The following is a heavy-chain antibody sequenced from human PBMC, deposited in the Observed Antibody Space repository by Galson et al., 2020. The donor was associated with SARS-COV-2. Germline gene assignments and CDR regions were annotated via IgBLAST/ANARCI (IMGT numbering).Heavy chain of an antibody. CDR1: RDSFNSNW. CDR2: IYPDDSDT. CDR3: ARSMTSSVHDIWFDY. D-gene: IGHD6-13*01. Sequence: GESLKISCKGSRDSFNSNWVGWVRQMPGKGLEWMGNIYPDDSDTKYSPSFQGRVTISGDKSISTTYLQWNSLRASDSAMYYCARSMTSSVHDIWFDYWGQGTQVSVSS. J-gene: IGHJ4*02. V-gene: IGHV5-51*01.